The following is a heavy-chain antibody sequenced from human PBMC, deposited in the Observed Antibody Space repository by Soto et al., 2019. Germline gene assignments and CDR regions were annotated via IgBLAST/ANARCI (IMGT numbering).Heavy chain of an antibody. D-gene: IGHD2-2*01. CDR1: GFSFSSYN. CDR2: IRTTSYYI. V-gene: IGHV3-21*01. CDR3: ARVLAAAMNNYSYAMDV. J-gene: IGHJ6*02. Sequence: EVQLVESGGGLVKPGGSLRLSCAASGFSFSSYNMNWVRQTPGKGLGWVASIRTTSYYIHYADSVKGRFTISRDNAKNSLYLQMDSLRAEDTAVYYYARVLAAAMNNYSYAMDVWGQGTTVTVSS.